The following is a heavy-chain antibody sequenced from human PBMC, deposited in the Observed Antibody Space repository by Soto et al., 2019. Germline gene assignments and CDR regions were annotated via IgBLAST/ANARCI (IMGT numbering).Heavy chain of an antibody. J-gene: IGHJ4*02. CDR1: GFTLSASW. CDR2: ISDDGSTA. V-gene: IGHV3-74*01. Sequence: GGSLTLSCSVSGFTLSASWMHWVRPVPCKGLTWVSRISDDGSTATYADSVKGRFIISRDNAKNSLYLEMNTLRADDSGLYYCARGPRVSSTGTGAHWGRGTLVTVSS. CDR3: ARGPRVSSTGTGAH. D-gene: IGHD1-1*01.